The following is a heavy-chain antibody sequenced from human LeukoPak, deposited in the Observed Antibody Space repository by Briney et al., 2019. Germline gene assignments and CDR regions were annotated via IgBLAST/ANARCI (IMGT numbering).Heavy chain of an antibody. CDR3: ATPDGALSYYYDSSGPQGGAFDI. V-gene: IGHV4-39*01. J-gene: IGHJ3*02. D-gene: IGHD3-22*01. CDR2: IYYGGTT. Sequence: SETLSLTCTVSGGSITSSGSYWGWIRQPPGEGLEWIGNIYYGGTTYHNPSLKSRVTISVDTSKNQVSLRLSSVTATDTAVYYCATPDGALSYYYDSSGPQGGAFDIWGQGTMVTVSS. CDR1: GGSITSSGSY.